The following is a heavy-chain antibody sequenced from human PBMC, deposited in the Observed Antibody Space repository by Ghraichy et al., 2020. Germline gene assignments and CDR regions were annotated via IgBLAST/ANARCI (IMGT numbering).Heavy chain of an antibody. D-gene: IGHD3-3*01. Sequence: SETRPPTCTVFGGSISSGGYYWSWIRQHPGKGLEWIGYIYYSGSTSYNPSLKSRVTISVDTSKNQFSLKLSSVTAADTAVYYCARRSGYIVGGMDVWGQGTTVTVSS. V-gene: IGHV4-31*03. CDR1: GGSISSGGYY. CDR2: IYYSGST. CDR3: ARRSGYIVGGMDV. J-gene: IGHJ6*02.